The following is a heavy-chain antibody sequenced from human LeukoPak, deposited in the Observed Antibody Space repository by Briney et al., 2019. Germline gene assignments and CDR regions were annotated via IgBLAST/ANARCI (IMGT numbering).Heavy chain of an antibody. CDR2: ILYSGNT. V-gene: IGHV4-59*08. CDR3: AAYRSGTHYNSYYFDD. CDR1: GDSIRRNY. D-gene: IGHD3-10*01. Sequence: SETLPLTCSISGDSIRRNYWSWIRQPPGKGLEWIGYILYSGNTNYNPSLKSRVSISVDTSKNQFSLKLTSVTAADTAVYYCAAYRSGTHYNSYYFDDWGQGTLVTVSS. J-gene: IGHJ4*02.